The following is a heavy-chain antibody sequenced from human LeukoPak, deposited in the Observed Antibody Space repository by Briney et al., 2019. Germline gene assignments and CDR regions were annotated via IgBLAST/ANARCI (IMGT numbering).Heavy chain of an antibody. CDR2: IYTSGST. V-gene: IGHV4-61*02. Sequence: PSETLSLTCTVSGGSISSGSYYWSWIRQPAGKGLEWIGRIYTSGSTNYNPSLKSRVTMSVDTSKNQFSLKLSSVTAADTAVYYCARRHVIYSSSSDPYYFDYWGQGTLVIVSS. J-gene: IGHJ4*02. CDR1: GGSISSGSYY. CDR3: ARRHVIYSSSSDPYYFDY. D-gene: IGHD6-6*01.